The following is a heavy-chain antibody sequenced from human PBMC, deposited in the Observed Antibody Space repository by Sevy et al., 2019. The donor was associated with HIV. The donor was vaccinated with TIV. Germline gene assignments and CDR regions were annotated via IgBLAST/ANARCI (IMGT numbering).Heavy chain of an antibody. CDR3: ARQDGYNYEITDY. D-gene: IGHD5-12*01. CDR2: IYYSGST. CDR1: GGSISSSSYH. V-gene: IGHV4-39*01. J-gene: IGHJ4*02. Sequence: SETLSLTCTVSGGSISSSSYHWGWIRQPPGKGLEWIGSIYYSGSTYYNPSLKSRVTISVDTSKNQFSLKLSSVTAADTAVYYCARQDGYNYEITDYWGQGTLVTVSS.